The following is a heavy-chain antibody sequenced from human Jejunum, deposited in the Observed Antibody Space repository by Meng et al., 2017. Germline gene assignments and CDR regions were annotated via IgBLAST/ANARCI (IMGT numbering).Heavy chain of an antibody. CDR2: VYHSGST. CDR1: GYSITSGYY. D-gene: IGHD3-16*01. CDR3: GSLNWGSPRDY. V-gene: IGHV4-38-2*01. Sequence: SETLSLTCSVSGYSITSGYYWGWIRQPPGKGREFIGTVYHSGSTSYNPSLRSRVSISVDTSKNHFSLELTSVTAADSAMYYCGSLNWGSPRDYWGQGALVTVSS. J-gene: IGHJ4*02.